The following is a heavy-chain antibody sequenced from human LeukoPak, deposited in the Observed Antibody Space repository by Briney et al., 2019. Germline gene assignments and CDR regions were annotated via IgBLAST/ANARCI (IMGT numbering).Heavy chain of an antibody. CDR1: GFTFSSYG. Sequence: GRSLRLSCAASGFTFSSYGMHWVRQAPGKGLEWVAVIWYDGSNKYYADSEKGRFTISRDNSKNTLYLQMNSLRAEDTAVYYCARDPDYDILTGYYNKPHFDYWGQGTLVTVSS. J-gene: IGHJ4*02. D-gene: IGHD3-9*01. CDR3: ARDPDYDILTGYYNKPHFDY. CDR2: IWYDGSNK. V-gene: IGHV3-33*01.